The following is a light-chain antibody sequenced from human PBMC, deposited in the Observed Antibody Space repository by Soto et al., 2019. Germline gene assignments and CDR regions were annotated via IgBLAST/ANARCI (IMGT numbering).Light chain of an antibody. CDR1: QGIGKY. Sequence: DFQMTQSPSSLSASVGDIFTITCLAIQGIGKYLAWYQQKSGKVPNLLIYAASTLQSGVPSRFSGSGSGTEFTLTISSLQSEDFEVYYCQQCKDWPLTFGGGTKVDIK. CDR2: AAS. V-gene: IGKV1-27*01. J-gene: IGKJ4*01. CDR3: QQCKDWPLT.